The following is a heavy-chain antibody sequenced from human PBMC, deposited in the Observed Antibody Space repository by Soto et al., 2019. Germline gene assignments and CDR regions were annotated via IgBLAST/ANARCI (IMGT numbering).Heavy chain of an antibody. D-gene: IGHD6-13*01. J-gene: IGHJ5*02. V-gene: IGHV3-21*01. CDR1: GFTFRSFT. CDR2: ISSNSAYI. Sequence: GGTLRLSCAASGFTFRSFTMNWVLQAPGKGLEWVSTISSNSAYIYYTDALRGRFTISRDNAKNSLHLQMNSLRAEDTAVYYCTRDASRDSSARGWFDPWDPGTLVTVSS. CDR3: TRDASRDSSARGWFDP.